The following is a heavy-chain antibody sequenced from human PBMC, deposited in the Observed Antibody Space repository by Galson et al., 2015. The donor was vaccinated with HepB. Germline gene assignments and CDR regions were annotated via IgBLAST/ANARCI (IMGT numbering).Heavy chain of an antibody. CDR3: ARDPIVGPPDYFDS. V-gene: IGHV3-30*04. J-gene: IGHJ4*02. CDR1: GFTFSNYP. D-gene: IGHD1-26*01. Sequence: SLRLSCAASGFTFSNYPMHWVRQAPGKGLEWVAVIGFDGRLQYYADSVKGRFTISRGDAENTLYLQMSSLRAEDTAVYYGARDPIVGPPDYFDSWGQGTLVTVS. CDR2: IGFDGRLQ.